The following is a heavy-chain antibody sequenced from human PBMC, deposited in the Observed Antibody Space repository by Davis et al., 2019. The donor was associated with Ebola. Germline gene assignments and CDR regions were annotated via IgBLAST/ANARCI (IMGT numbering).Heavy chain of an antibody. CDR3: ARVNVVVVAAEYNWFDP. CDR1: GYTFTSYY. J-gene: IGHJ5*02. D-gene: IGHD2-15*01. Sequence: ASVKVSCKASGYTFTSYYMHWVRQAPGQGLEWMGIINPSGGSTSYAQKFQGRVTMTRDTSTSTAYMELRSLRSDDTAVYYCARVNVVVVAAEYNWFDPWGQGTLVTVSS. V-gene: IGHV1-46*01. CDR2: INPSGGST.